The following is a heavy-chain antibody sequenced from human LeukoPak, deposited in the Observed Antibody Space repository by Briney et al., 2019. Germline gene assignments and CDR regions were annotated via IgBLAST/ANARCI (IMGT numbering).Heavy chain of an antibody. CDR2: INHSGST. CDR1: GGSFSGYY. J-gene: IGHJ5*02. V-gene: IGHV4-34*01. D-gene: IGHD3-10*01. Sequence: SETLSLTFAVYGGSFSGYYWSWIRQPPGKGLEWIGEINHSGSTNYNPSLKSRVTISVDTSKNQFSLKLSSVTAAHTAVYYCARHITMVRGVIIKSSSWFDPWGQGTLVTVSS. CDR3: ARHITMVRGVIIKSSSWFDP.